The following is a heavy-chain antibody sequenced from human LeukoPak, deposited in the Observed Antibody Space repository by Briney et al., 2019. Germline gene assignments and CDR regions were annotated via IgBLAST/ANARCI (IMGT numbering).Heavy chain of an antibody. D-gene: IGHD3-22*01. CDR1: GYTFTSYY. V-gene: IGHV1-69*13. Sequence: SVKVSCKASGYTFTSYYMHWVRQAPGQGLEWMGGIIPIFGTANYAQKFQGRVTITADESTSTAYMELSSLRSEDTAVYYCARVDSSGYPFDYWGQGTLVTVSS. CDR2: IIPIFGTA. CDR3: ARVDSSGYPFDY. J-gene: IGHJ4*01.